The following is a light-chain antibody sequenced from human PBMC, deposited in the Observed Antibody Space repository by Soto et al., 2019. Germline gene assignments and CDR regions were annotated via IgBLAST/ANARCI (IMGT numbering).Light chain of an antibody. J-gene: IGLJ2*01. V-gene: IGLV1-47*02. Sequence: QSVLTQPPSASGTPGQRVTISCSGSSSNIKSNYVYWYQQLPGTAPKLLIYSTNQRPSGVPDRLSGSKSGTSASLAISGLRSEDEADYYCSAWDDSLSGHVVFGGGTKVTVL. CDR1: SSNIKSNY. CDR3: SAWDDSLSGHVV. CDR2: STN.